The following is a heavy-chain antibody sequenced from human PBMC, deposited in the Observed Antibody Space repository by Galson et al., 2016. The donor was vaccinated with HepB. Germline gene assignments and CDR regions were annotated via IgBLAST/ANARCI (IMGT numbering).Heavy chain of an antibody. Sequence: LRLSCAASGFIFSSYGMHWVRQAPGKGLEWVAVISYDESNKYYADSVKGRFTISGDNSKNTLYLQMNSLRAEDTAVFYCAKEMRPRYYDSSGYDGLDYWGQGTLVTVSS. CDR2: ISYDESNK. D-gene: IGHD3-22*01. CDR3: AKEMRPRYYDSSGYDGLDY. CDR1: GFIFSSYG. V-gene: IGHV3-30*18. J-gene: IGHJ4*02.